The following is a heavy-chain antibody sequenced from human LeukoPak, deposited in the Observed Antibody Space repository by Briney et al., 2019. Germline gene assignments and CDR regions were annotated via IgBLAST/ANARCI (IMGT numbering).Heavy chain of an antibody. J-gene: IGHJ4*02. Sequence: SETLSLTCTVSGGSISSGSYYWSWLRQPAGTGPEWIGRIYTSGSTNYNPSLKSRVTISVDTSKNQFSLKLTSVTAADTAVYFCARGGDGYPVDYWGQGTLVTVSS. CDR2: IYTSGST. D-gene: IGHD5-24*01. CDR1: GGSISSGSYY. CDR3: ARGGDGYPVDY. V-gene: IGHV4-61*02.